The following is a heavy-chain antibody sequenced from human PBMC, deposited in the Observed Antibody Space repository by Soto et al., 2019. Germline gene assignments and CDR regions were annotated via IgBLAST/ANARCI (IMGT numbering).Heavy chain of an antibody. Sequence: QLQLQESGPGLVKPSETLSLTCTVSGGSISSSSYYWGWIRQPPGKGLEWIGSIYYSGSTYYNPSLKSRVTISVDTSKNQFSLKLSSVTAADTAVYYCARHKGQGYGSGYNWFDPWGQGTLVTVSS. D-gene: IGHD3-10*01. CDR2: IYYSGST. CDR3: ARHKGQGYGSGYNWFDP. V-gene: IGHV4-39*01. CDR1: GGSISSSSYY. J-gene: IGHJ5*02.